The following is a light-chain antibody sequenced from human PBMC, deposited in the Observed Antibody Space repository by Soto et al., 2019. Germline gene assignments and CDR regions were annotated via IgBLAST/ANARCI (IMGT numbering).Light chain of an antibody. CDR2: GAS. CDR3: QQYGRSPRT. V-gene: IGKV3-20*01. Sequence: EIVLTQSPGTLSLSPGGRATLSCRASQSVSSSYLAWYQQKPGQAPRLLIYGASSRATGIPDRFSGSGSGTDFTLTISRLEPEDFAVYYCQQYGRSPRTFGQGTKVDIK. CDR1: QSVSSSY. J-gene: IGKJ1*01.